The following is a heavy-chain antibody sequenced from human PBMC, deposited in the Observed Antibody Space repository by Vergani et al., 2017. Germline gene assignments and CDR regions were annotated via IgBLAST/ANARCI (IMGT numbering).Heavy chain of an antibody. CDR3: AKDIGGWNDGAFDI. CDR1: GFTFSTHA. Sequence: EVQLLESGGGLRQPGGSLRLSCAASGFTFSTHAMHWVRQAPGKGLEWVSGISWNSGSIGYADSVKGRFTISRDNAKNSLYLQMNSLRAEDTALYYCAKDIGGWNDGAFDIWGQGTMVTVSS. CDR2: ISWNSGSI. D-gene: IGHD1-1*01. J-gene: IGHJ3*02. V-gene: IGHV3-9*01.